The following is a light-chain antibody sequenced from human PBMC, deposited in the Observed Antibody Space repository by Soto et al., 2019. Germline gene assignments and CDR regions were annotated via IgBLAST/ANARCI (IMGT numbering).Light chain of an antibody. CDR3: SSYTSSSTYV. V-gene: IGLV2-14*01. J-gene: IGLJ1*01. CDR2: DVS. Sequence: QSVLTQPASVSGSPGQSITISCTGTSSDVGGYNYVSWYQQHPGKAPKLIIYDVSNRPSGVSNRFSGSKSGNTASLTISGLQAEHEADYYCSSYTSSSTYVFGTGTKVTVL. CDR1: SSDVGGYNY.